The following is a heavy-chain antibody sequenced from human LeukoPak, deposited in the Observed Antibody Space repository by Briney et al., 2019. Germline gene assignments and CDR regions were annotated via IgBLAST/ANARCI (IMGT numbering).Heavy chain of an antibody. D-gene: IGHD6-13*01. CDR3: ARDRAAGIFDY. CDR2: FSYSGST. V-gene: IGHV4-59*01. J-gene: IGHJ4*02. CDR1: GVSISTYY. Sequence: SETLSLTCSVSGVSISTYYWIWIRQPPAKGLEWMGFFSYSGSTKYNPSLKSRVTMSVDTSKNQFSLKLSSVTAADTAVYYCARDRAAGIFDYWGQGTPVTVSS.